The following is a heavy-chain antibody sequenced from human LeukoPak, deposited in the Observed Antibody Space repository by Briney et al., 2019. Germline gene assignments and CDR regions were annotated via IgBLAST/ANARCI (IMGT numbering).Heavy chain of an antibody. V-gene: IGHV3-7*01. Sequence: GGSLRLSCAVSGFTFSSYAMHWVRQAPGKGLEWVAHINPDGRDTYYVDSVKGRFAISRDNAQNSMYLQMNSLRVEDTAVYYCTSWGDTTAEYFQRWGQGTLVTVSS. CDR3: TSWGDTTAEYFQR. CDR2: INPDGRDT. J-gene: IGHJ1*01. CDR1: GFTFSSYA. D-gene: IGHD2-21*02.